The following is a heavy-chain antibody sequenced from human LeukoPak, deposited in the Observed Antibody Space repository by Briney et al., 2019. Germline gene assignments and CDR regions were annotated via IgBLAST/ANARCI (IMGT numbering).Heavy chain of an antibody. D-gene: IGHD1-26*01. CDR3: ARGTWELGAFDI. Sequence: SETLSLTCTVSGGSISSSSYYWGWIRQPPGKGLEWIGSIYYSGSTYYNPSLKSRVTISVDTSKNQFSLKLSPVTAADTAVYYCARGTWELGAFDIWGQGTMVTVSS. V-gene: IGHV4-39*07. CDR1: GGSISSSSYY. J-gene: IGHJ3*02. CDR2: IYYSGST.